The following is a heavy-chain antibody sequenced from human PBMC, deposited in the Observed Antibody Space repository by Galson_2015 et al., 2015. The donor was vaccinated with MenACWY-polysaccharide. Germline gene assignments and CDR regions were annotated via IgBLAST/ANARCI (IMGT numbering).Heavy chain of an antibody. CDR1: GGSFSGYY. Sequence: SETLSLTCAVYGGSFSGYYWSWIRQPPGEGLEWIGEINYSGSTNYNPSLKSRVTISVDTSKNQFSLKLSSVTAADTAVYYCARGRGIAAAGRVDYWGQGTLVTVSS. J-gene: IGHJ4*02. D-gene: IGHD6-13*01. CDR3: ARGRGIAAAGRVDY. CDR2: INYSGST. V-gene: IGHV4-34*01.